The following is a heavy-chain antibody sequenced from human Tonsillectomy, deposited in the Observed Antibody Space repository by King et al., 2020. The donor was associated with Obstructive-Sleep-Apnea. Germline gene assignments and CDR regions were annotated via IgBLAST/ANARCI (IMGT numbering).Heavy chain of an antibody. CDR3: ARGKGTTVTKDDY. CDR2: ISSGSGSI. J-gene: IGHJ4*02. V-gene: IGHV3-48*04. CDR1: GFTFSTYS. Sequence: QLVESGGGLVQPGGSLRLSCAASGFTFSTYSMNWVRQAPGKGLEWVSYISSGSGSIFYADSVKGRFTISRDNAKNSLYLQMNSLRAEDTAVYYCARGKGTTVTKDDYWGQGTLVTVSS. D-gene: IGHD4-17*01.